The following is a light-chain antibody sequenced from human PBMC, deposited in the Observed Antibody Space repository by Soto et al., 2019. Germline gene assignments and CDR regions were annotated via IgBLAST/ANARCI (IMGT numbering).Light chain of an antibody. Sequence: EIVLTQSPATLSLSPGERATLSCRASQSVSSYLAWYQQKPGQAPRLLIYDASNRATGIPARFSGSGSGTDLTLTISSLEPEDFAVYYCHQRSNWPPYTFGQGTKLEIK. CDR3: HQRSNWPPYT. J-gene: IGKJ2*01. CDR1: QSVSSY. CDR2: DAS. V-gene: IGKV3-11*01.